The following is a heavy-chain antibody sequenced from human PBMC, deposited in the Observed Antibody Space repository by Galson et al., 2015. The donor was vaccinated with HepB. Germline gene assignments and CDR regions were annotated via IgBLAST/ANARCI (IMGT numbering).Heavy chain of an antibody. CDR2: IGSKENSYAT. CDR1: GFTFSGSA. J-gene: IGHJ4*02. V-gene: IGHV3-73*01. D-gene: IGHD6-13*01. Sequence: SLRLSCAASGFTFSGSAMHWVRQASGRGLEWVGRIGSKENSYATAYAASVKGRFTISRDDSKNTAYMQMNSLKTEDTAVYYCTRLGDLSGYSSLWGQGTLVTVSS. CDR3: TRLGDLSGYSSL.